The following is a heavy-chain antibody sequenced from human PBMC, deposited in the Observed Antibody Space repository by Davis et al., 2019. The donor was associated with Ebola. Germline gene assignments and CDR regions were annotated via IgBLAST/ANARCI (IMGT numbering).Heavy chain of an antibody. D-gene: IGHD4-17*01. Sequence: GSLRLSCIVSGGSIRSTDYYWAWIRQPPGKGLEWIGTIYYSGSTYYNPSLKSRVTLSVETSKSQFSLKLSSVTAADTAVYYCARARTVTTGFDYWGQGTLVTVSS. V-gene: IGHV4-39*07. CDR3: ARARTVTTGFDY. CDR2: IYYSGST. J-gene: IGHJ4*02. CDR1: GGSIRSTDYY.